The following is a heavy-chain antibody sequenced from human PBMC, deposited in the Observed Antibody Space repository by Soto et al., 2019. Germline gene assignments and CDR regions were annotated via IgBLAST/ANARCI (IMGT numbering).Heavy chain of an antibody. Sequence: QVQLVQSGAEVKKPGSSVKVSCKASGGTFSSYAISWVRQAPGQGLEWMGGIIPIFGTANYAQKFEGRVTITADEATSTAYRERSSLRSEDTAVYYCARGRYCSSTSCPRWGAFDIWGQGTMVTVSS. V-gene: IGHV1-69*01. CDR3: ARGRYCSSTSCPRWGAFDI. CDR2: IIPIFGTA. J-gene: IGHJ3*02. D-gene: IGHD2-2*01. CDR1: GGTFSSYA.